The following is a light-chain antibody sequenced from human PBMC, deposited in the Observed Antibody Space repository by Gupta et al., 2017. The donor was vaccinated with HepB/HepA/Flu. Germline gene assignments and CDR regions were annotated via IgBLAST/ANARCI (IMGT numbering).Light chain of an antibody. V-gene: IGLV1-47*01. CDR1: SSNLGTYN. CDR3: AAWDDSLWGL. Sequence: SVLTQPPSASGAPGQRVTISCSGSSSNLGTYNVYWYQQVPGTAPKLLMYRNNQRPSGVPDRFSGSKSGTSASLAISGLRSEDEADYYCAAWDDSLWGLFGGGTKLTVL. CDR2: RNN. J-gene: IGLJ2*01.